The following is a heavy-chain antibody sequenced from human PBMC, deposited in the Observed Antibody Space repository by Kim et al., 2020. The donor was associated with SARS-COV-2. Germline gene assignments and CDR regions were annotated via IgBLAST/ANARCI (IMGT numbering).Heavy chain of an antibody. Sequence: GGSLRLSCAASGFTFSDYYMSWIRQAPGKGLEWVSYISSSSSYTNYADSVKGRFTISRDNAKNSLYLQMNSLRAEDTAVYYCARGNMVRGVTYYYYGMDVWGQGTTVTVSS. CDR2: ISSSSSYT. CDR1: GFTFSDYY. D-gene: IGHD3-10*01. J-gene: IGHJ6*02. CDR3: ARGNMVRGVTYYYYGMDV. V-gene: IGHV3-11*05.